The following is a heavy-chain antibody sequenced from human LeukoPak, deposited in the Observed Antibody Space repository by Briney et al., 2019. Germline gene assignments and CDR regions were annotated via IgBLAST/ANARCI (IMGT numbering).Heavy chain of an antibody. D-gene: IGHD3-10*01. V-gene: IGHV1-58*02. J-gene: IGHJ5*02. CDR3: AADRTYYYGSGTVGGFDP. CDR1: GFTFTSSA. CDR2: IVVGSGNT. Sequence: SVKVSCKASGFTFTSSAMQWVRQARGQRLEWIGWIVVGSGNTNYAQKFQERVTITRDMSTSTAYMELSSLRSEDTAVYYCAADRTYYYGSGTVGGFDPWGQGTLVTVSS.